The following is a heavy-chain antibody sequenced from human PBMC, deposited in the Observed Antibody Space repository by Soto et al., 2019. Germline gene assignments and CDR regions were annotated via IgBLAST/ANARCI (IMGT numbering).Heavy chain of an antibody. Sequence: LSLTCTVSGGSISSYYWSWIRQPPGKGLEWIGYIYYTGSTNYNPSLKSRVTISVDTSKNQFSLKLSSVTAADTAVYYCAKVNDFWTGYYSTNWFDPWGQGTLVTVSS. CDR2: IYYTGST. V-gene: IGHV4-59*01. CDR1: GGSISSYY. CDR3: AKVNDFWTGYYSTNWFDP. D-gene: IGHD3-3*01. J-gene: IGHJ5*02.